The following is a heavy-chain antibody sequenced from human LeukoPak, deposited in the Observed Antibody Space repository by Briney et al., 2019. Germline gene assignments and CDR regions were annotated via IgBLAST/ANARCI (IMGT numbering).Heavy chain of an antibody. J-gene: IGHJ4*02. CDR3: ASMKWELPRDSFYFDC. V-gene: IGHV4-38-2*02. CDR1: GYSISSGYY. D-gene: IGHD1-26*01. Sequence: SETLSLTCTVSGYSISSGYYWGWIRQPPGKGLEWIGSIYHSGSTYYNPSLKSRVTISVDTSKNQFSLKLSSVTAADTAVYYCASMKWELPRDSFYFDCWGQGTLVTVSS. CDR2: IYHSGST.